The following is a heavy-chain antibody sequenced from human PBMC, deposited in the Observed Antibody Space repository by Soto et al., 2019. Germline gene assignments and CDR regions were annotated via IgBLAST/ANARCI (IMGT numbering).Heavy chain of an antibody. CDR1: GLTVTNYV. CDR2: IWYDGSKE. D-gene: IGHD6-19*01. CDR3: ARGSVPGRRGDYFDH. Sequence: QVQLVESGGGVVQPGRSLRLYCAASGLTVTNYVMHWVRRAPGEGLEWVAFIWYDGSKEFYADSVKGRFTISRDDSKDTRYLQMNSLRAEDTAVDHCARGSVPGRRGDYFDHWGKGTLVTVSS. J-gene: IGHJ4*02. V-gene: IGHV3-33*01.